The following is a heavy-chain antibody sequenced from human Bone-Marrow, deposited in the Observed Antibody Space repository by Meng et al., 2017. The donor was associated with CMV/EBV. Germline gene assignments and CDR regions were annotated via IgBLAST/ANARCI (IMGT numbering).Heavy chain of an antibody. CDR2: ISGGGGST. CDR3: AKDPPKVGATRGAYYYGMDV. Sequence: GESLKISCAASGFTFSSHAMSWVRQAPGKGLDWVSAISGGGGSTYYADSVKGRFTISRDNSKNTLYLQMNSLRAEDTAVYYCAKDPPKVGATRGAYYYGMDVWGQGTTVTVSS. D-gene: IGHD1-26*01. J-gene: IGHJ6*02. V-gene: IGHV3-23*01. CDR1: GFTFSSHA.